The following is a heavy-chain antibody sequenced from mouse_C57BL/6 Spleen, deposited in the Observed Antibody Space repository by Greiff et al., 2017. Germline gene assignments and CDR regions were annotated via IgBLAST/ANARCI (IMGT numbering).Heavy chain of an antibody. CDR3: AREMQDGYYNWYFDV. D-gene: IGHD2-3*01. V-gene: IGHV5-16*01. J-gene: IGHJ1*03. Sequence: EVHLVESEGGLVQPGSSMKLSCTASGFTFSDYYMAWVRQVPEKGLEWVANINYDGSSTYYLDSLKSRFIISRDNAKNILYLQMSSLKSEDTATYYCAREMQDGYYNWYFDVWGTGTTVTVSS. CDR2: INYDGSST. CDR1: GFTFSDYY.